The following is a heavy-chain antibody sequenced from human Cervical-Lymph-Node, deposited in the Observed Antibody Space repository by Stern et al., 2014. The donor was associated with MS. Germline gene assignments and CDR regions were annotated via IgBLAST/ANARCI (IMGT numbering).Heavy chain of an antibody. CDR3: ANPLPYAN. D-gene: IGHD4-17*01. Sequence: VELVQYGAEVKKPGASVKVSCKASGDTFASYPIHWLRQSHGQGPVWMGIVNPTDGRTTYAQTFQGRVTMTRDTSTRTVYMELSSLKPEDTAMYFCANPLPYANWGQGTRVTVSS. CDR1: GDTFASYP. CDR2: VNPTDGRT. V-gene: IGHV1-46*03. J-gene: IGHJ1*01.